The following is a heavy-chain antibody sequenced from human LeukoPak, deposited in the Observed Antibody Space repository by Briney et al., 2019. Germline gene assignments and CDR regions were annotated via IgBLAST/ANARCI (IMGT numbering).Heavy chain of an antibody. CDR2: INSDGRST. CDR1: GFSFSSYC. Sequence: AESLTLSCAASGFSFSSYCRHWFRQPPAKGLVWFSRINSDGRSTSYADSVRSRFTISVDNAKNKLYLQMSSLTAEATAVYYCARLGSGIGAPFDYWGQGTLVSVSS. J-gene: IGHJ4*02. CDR3: ARLGSGIGAPFDY. V-gene: IGHV3-74*01. D-gene: IGHD6-13*01.